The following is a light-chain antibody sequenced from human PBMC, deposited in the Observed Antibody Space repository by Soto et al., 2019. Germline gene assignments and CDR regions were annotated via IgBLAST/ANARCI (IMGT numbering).Light chain of an antibody. CDR1: QSLLYTSDNKNY. J-gene: IGKJ4*01. V-gene: IGKV4-1*01. CDR3: QQYYSFPLT. CDR2: WAS. Sequence: DIVMTQSPDSLAVSLGERATINCKSSQSLLYTSDNKNYLVWYQQKPGQPPKLLIYWASTRESGVPDRFSGSGSGTDFTLTISSLQAEDVAVYYCQQYYSFPLTFGGGTKVEIK.